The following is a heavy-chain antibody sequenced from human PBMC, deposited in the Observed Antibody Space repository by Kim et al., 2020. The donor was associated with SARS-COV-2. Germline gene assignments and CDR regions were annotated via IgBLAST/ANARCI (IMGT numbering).Heavy chain of an antibody. CDR2: TYYRSKWYN. V-gene: IGHV6-1*01. J-gene: IGHJ3*02. D-gene: IGHD3-10*01. Sequence: SQTLSLSCAISGDSVSSNSAAWNWIRQSPSRGLEWLGRTYYRSKWYNDYAVSVKSRITINPDTSKNQFSLQLNSVTPEDTAVYYCARVRVPGPLWFGELLYAFDIWGQGTMVTVSS. CDR1: GDSVSSNSAA. CDR3: ARVRVPGPLWFGELLYAFDI.